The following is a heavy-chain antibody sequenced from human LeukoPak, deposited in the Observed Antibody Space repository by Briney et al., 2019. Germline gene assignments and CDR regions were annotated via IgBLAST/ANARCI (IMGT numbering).Heavy chain of an antibody. CDR1: GFTFNDYY. CDR2: ISSSGLTT. Sequence: GGSLRLSCATSGFTFNDYYINWIRQAPGKGLEWVSYISSSGLTTVYADSVKGRFTITRDNAHNFMSLQMNSLRPEDTAVYYCARDTNNGLDVWGRGTTVTVSS. D-gene: IGHD1-14*01. CDR3: ARDTNNGLDV. J-gene: IGHJ6*02. V-gene: IGHV3-11*01.